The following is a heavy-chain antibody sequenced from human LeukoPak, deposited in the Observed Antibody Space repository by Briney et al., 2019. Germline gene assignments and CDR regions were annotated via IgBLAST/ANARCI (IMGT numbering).Heavy chain of an antibody. Sequence: ASVKVSCKASGYTFTGYYMHWVRQAPGQGLEWMGWINPNSGGTNYAQKFQGRVTMTRDTSISTAYMELSRLRSDDAAVYYCARGSYGAGTVSDYWGQGTLVTVSS. CDR3: ARGSYGAGTVSDY. D-gene: IGHD6-19*01. V-gene: IGHV1-2*02. J-gene: IGHJ4*02. CDR1: GYTFTGYY. CDR2: INPNSGGT.